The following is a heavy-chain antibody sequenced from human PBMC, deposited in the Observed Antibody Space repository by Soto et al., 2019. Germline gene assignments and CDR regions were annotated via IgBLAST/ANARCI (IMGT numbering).Heavy chain of an antibody. J-gene: IGHJ4*02. CDR2: VNPILSMS. Sequence: SVKVSCKASGDTFSFNTINWVRQAPGLGLEWMGRVNPILSMSNYAQKFQGRVTMTADKSTSTAYMELRSLRSEDTAFYYCATSYGSGYRAFDYWGQGALVTVSS. CDR3: ATSYGSGYRAFDY. V-gene: IGHV1-69*02. CDR1: GDTFSFNT. D-gene: IGHD3-10*01.